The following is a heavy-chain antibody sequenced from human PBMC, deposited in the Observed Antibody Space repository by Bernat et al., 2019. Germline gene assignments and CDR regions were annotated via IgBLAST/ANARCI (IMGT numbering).Heavy chain of an antibody. Sequence: QITLKESGPTLVKPTQTLTLTCTFSGFSLSTSGVGVGWIRQPPGKALEWLALIYWDDDKRYNPSLKSRPTITKDTSKNQLVLTMTNMDPVDTATYYCARVDTAMVTFDYWGQGTLVTVSS. V-gene: IGHV2-5*02. CDR2: IYWDDDK. CDR1: GFSLSTSGVG. D-gene: IGHD5-18*01. J-gene: IGHJ4*02. CDR3: ARVDTAMVTFDY.